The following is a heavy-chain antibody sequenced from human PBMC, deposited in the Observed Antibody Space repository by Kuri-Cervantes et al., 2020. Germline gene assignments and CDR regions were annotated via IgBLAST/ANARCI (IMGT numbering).Heavy chain of an antibody. CDR3: ARDLTMVRGAFLT. CDR1: VYTFTGYY. V-gene: IGHV1-2*02. J-gene: IGHJ5*02. CDR2: INPNSGGT. Sequence: ASVKVSCKASVYTFTGYYMHWVRQAPGQGLEWTGWINPNSGGTNYAQKFQGRVTMTRDTSISTAYMELSRLRSDDTAVYYCARDLTMVRGAFLTWGQGTLVTVSS. D-gene: IGHD3-10*01.